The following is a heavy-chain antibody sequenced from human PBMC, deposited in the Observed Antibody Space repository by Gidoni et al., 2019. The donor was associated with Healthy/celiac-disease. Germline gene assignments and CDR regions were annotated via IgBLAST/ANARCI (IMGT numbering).Heavy chain of an antibody. D-gene: IGHD4-17*01. Sequence: EVQLVESGGGLVQPGGSLRLSCAASGFTFSSSWMSWVRQAPGKGLEWVANIKQDGSEKYYVDSVKGRFTISRDNAKNSLYLQMNSLRAEDTAVYYCARDFSIYGGNSRDWFDPWGQGTLVTVSS. CDR3: ARDFSIYGGNSRDWFDP. CDR2: IKQDGSEK. CDR1: GFTFSSSW. V-gene: IGHV3-7*01. J-gene: IGHJ5*02.